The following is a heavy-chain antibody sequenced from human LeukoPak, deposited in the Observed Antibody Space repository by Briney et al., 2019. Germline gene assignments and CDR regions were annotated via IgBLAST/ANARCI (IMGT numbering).Heavy chain of an antibody. J-gene: IGHJ4*02. V-gene: IGHV3-11*04. CDR2: ISAGSSI. Sequence: NSGGSLRLSCAASGFTFSDFYMSWIRQAPGKGLNYVSYISAGSSIYYADSVKGRFTISRDDSKNTVYLQMNSLRAEDTAVYYCARDASIAARTFDYWGQGTLVTVSS. CDR1: GFTFSDFY. D-gene: IGHD6-6*01. CDR3: ARDASIAARTFDY.